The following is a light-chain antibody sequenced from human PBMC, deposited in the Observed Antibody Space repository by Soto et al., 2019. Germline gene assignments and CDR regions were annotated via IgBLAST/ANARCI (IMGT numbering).Light chain of an antibody. CDR1: EDIRNY. V-gene: IGKV1-33*01. CDR3: QQYHSLPYT. J-gene: IGKJ2*01. CDR2: DAS. Sequence: DLQMTQSPSSLSASAGDRVTITCQASEDIRNYLHWYRQKPGKAPELLIDDASTVERGVPSRISGGGSGTDFTLVITSLQPEDIATYFCQQYHSLPYTFGQGTKLEI.